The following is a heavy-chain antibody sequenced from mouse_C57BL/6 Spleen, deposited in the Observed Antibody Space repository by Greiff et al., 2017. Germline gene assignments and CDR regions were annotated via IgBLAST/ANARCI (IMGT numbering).Heavy chain of an antibody. CDR1: GYTFTSYW. CDR3: ARAQATLAWFAY. Sequence: VQLQQPGAELVRPGTSVKLSCKASGYTFTSYWMHWVKQRPGQGLEWIGVIDPSDSYTNYNQKFKGKATLTVDTSSSTAYMQLSSLTSEDSAVYYCARAQATLAWFAYWGQGTLVTVSA. D-gene: IGHD3-2*02. V-gene: IGHV1-59*01. J-gene: IGHJ3*01. CDR2: IDPSDSYT.